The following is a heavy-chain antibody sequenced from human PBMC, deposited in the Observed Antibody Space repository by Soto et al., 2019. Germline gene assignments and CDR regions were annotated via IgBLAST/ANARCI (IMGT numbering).Heavy chain of an antibody. CDR1: RYSFTTYA. V-gene: IGHV1-3*01. D-gene: IGHD1-1*01. CDR3: ARDKGPGDALRAYQFDY. CDR2: INAGNGDT. J-gene: IGHJ4*02. Sequence: ASVKVSCKASRYSFTTYALHWVRQAPGQRLEWMGWINAGNGDTKYSEKFQGRVTITRDTSANTAYMELSSLRSEDTSVYYCARDKGPGDALRAYQFDYCCQGTLVTVAS.